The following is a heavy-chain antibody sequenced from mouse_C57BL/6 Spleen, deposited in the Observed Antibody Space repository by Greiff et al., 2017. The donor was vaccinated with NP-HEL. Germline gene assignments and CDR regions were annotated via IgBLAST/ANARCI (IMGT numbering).Heavy chain of an antibody. J-gene: IGHJ4*01. V-gene: IGHV1-69*01. Sequence: QVHVKQPGAELVMPGASVKLSCKASGYTFTSYWMHWVKQRPGQGLEWIGEIDPSDSYTNYNQKFKGKSTLTVDKSSSTAYMQLSSLTSEDSAVYYCARGSNYGYAMDYWGQGTSVTVSS. D-gene: IGHD2-5*01. CDR2: IDPSDSYT. CDR3: ARGSNYGYAMDY. CDR1: GYTFTSYW.